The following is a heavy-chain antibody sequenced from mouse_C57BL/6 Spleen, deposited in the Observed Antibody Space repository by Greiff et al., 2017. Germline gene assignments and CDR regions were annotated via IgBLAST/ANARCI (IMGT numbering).Heavy chain of an antibody. J-gene: IGHJ4*01. V-gene: IGHV1-64*01. D-gene: IGHD2-3*01. Sequence: VQLQQPGAELVKPGASVKLSCKASGYTFTSYWMHWVKQRPRQGLEWIGMIHPNSGSTNYNEKFKSKATLTVDKSSSTAYMQLSSLTSEDSAVYYCARSRGIYDGYYYAMDYWGQGTSVTVSS. CDR2: IHPNSGST. CDR3: ARSRGIYDGYYYAMDY. CDR1: GYTFTSYW.